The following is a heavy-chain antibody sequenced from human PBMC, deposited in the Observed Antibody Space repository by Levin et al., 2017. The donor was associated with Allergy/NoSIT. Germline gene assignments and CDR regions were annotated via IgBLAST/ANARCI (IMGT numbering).Heavy chain of an antibody. Sequence: SCAASGFTFSSYGMHWVRQAPGKGLEWVAVISYDGSNKYYADSVKGRFTISRDNSKNTLYLQMNSLRAEDTAVYYCAKRHTRAGTRGAFDIWGQGTMVTVSS. CDR1: GFTFSSYG. V-gene: IGHV3-30*18. CDR2: ISYDGSNK. D-gene: IGHD6-19*01. CDR3: AKRHTRAGTRGAFDI. J-gene: IGHJ3*02.